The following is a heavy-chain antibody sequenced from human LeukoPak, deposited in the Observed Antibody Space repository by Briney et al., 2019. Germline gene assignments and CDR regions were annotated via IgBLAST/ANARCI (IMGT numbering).Heavy chain of an antibody. Sequence: PGGCLRLSCAASGFTSSSYSMNWVRQAPGKGLEWVSSISSRSSYIYYADSVKGRFTISRDNAKNSLYLQMNSLRAEDTAVYYCARGRSSSWSNFDYWGQGSLVTVSS. CDR3: ARGRSSSWSNFDY. CDR2: ISSRSSYI. V-gene: IGHV3-21*01. D-gene: IGHD6-13*01. CDR1: GFTSSSYS. J-gene: IGHJ4*02.